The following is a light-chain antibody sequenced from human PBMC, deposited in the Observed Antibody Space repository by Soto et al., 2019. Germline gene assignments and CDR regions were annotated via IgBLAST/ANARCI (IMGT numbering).Light chain of an antibody. J-gene: IGKJ1*01. Sequence: DIQMTQSPSTLSASVGDRVTITCRASQSISSWLAWYQQKPGKAPKLLIYDASSLESGVPSRFSGSGSGTEFTLTISRLQPDDFATYYCHQYNSYSPHRTFGQGTKWEIK. CDR2: DAS. CDR1: QSISSW. V-gene: IGKV1-5*01. CDR3: HQYNSYSPHRT.